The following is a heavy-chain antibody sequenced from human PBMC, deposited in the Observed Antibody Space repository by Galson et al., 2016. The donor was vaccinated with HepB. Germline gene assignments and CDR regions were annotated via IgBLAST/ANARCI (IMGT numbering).Heavy chain of an antibody. Sequence: SLRLSCAASGFAFSAYWMAWIRQAPGKGLKWVANTNQDGSGKHYVDSAKGRFTVSKDNAKNSVFLDMNSLRAEDTAVYYCVSGYTSGIWGQGTTVTVSS. CDR3: VSGYTSGI. CDR2: TNQDGSGK. J-gene: IGHJ3*01. V-gene: IGHV3-7*01. D-gene: IGHD6-19*01. CDR1: GFAFSAYW.